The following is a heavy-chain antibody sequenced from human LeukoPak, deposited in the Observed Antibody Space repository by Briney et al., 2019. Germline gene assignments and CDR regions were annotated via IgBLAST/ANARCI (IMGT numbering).Heavy chain of an antibody. CDR1: GDSVSNSLYY. Sequence: TSSETLSLTCTVSGDSVSNSLYYWSWIRRPPGKGLEWIGYIYYNGGTNYNPSLKSRVTISIDTSTNQFSLRLNSMTAADTAVYYCARVLRAASWRSYDYWGQGSLVTVSS. J-gene: IGHJ4*02. CDR3: ARVLRAASWRSYDY. D-gene: IGHD5-18*01. CDR2: IYYNGGT. V-gene: IGHV4-61*01.